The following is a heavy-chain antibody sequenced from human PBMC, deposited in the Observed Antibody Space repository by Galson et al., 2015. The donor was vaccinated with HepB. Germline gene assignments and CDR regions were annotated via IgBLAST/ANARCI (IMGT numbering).Heavy chain of an antibody. CDR1: GGSISSGSYY. CDR2: IYTSGST. Sequence: TLSLTCTVSGGSISSGSYYWSWIRQPAGKGLEWIGRIYTSGSTNYNPSLKGRVTMSVDTSKNQFSLKLSSVTAADTAVYYCARSEAASTLRFLEWGPSWYFDYWGQGTLVTVSS. J-gene: IGHJ4*02. V-gene: IGHV4-61*02. D-gene: IGHD3-3*01. CDR3: ARSEAASTLRFLEWGPSWYFDY.